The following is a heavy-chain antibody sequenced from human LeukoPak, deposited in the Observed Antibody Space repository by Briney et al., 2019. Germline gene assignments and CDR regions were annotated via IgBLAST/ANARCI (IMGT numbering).Heavy chain of an antibody. CDR2: IIPIFGTA. D-gene: IGHD6-13*01. V-gene: IGHV1-69*05. Sequence: ASVKVSCKASGGTFSSYAISWVRQAPGQGLEWMGRIIPIFGTANYAQKFQGRVTITTDESTSTAYMELSSLRSEDTAVYYCARDASIAAAGAPFDYWGQGTLVSVSS. J-gene: IGHJ4*02. CDR3: ARDASIAAAGAPFDY. CDR1: GGTFSSYA.